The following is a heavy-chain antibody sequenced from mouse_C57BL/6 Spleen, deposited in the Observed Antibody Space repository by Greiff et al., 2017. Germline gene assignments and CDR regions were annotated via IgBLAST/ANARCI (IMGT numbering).Heavy chain of an antibody. J-gene: IGHJ4*01. CDR3: ARRPCYGNYDGAMDY. CDR1: GYTFTSYW. V-gene: IGHV1-69*01. D-gene: IGHD2-10*01. CDR2: IDPSDSYT. Sequence: QVQLQQPGAELVMPGASVKLSCKASGYTFTSYWMHWVKQRPGQGLEWIGEIDPSDSYTNYNQKFKGKSTLTVDKSSSTAYMQHSSLTSEDSAVYDCARRPCYGNYDGAMDYWGQGTSVTVSS.